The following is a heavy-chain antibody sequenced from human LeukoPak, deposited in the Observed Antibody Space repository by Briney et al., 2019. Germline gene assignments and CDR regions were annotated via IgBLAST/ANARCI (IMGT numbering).Heavy chain of an antibody. Sequence: SETLSLTCAVYGGSFSGYYWSWIRQPPGKGLEWIGEINHSGSPNYNPSLKSRVTISVDTSKNQFSLKLSSVTAADTAVYYCARVHKWLAHGMDVWGQGTTVTVSS. CDR2: INHSGSP. CDR3: ARVHKWLAHGMDV. D-gene: IGHD6-19*01. J-gene: IGHJ6*02. CDR1: GGSFSGYY. V-gene: IGHV4-34*01.